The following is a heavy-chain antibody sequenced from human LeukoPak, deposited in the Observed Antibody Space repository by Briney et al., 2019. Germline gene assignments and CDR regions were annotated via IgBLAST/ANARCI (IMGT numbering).Heavy chain of an antibody. CDR1: RFTFNNYG. CDR2: IRFDGSNK. Sequence: GGSLRLSCAASRFTFNNYGMHWVRQAPGKGLEWVAFIRFDGSNKYYADSVKGRFTISRDNSKNTLYLQMNSLRAEDTAVYYCARKPGVWGSRKLDAFDIWGQGTMVTVSS. D-gene: IGHD3-16*01. CDR3: ARKPGVWGSRKLDAFDI. J-gene: IGHJ3*02. V-gene: IGHV3-30*02.